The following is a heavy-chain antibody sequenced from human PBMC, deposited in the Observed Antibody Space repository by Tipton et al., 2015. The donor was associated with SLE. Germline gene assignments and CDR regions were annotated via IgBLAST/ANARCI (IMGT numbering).Heavy chain of an antibody. V-gene: IGHV3-30-3*01. J-gene: IGHJ4*02. CDR3: ARGYSNYVGVPDY. Sequence: SLRLSCAASGFTFSSYVMHWVRQAPGKGLEWVAVISSDGINKYYADSVKGRFTISRDNSKNTLYLQMNSLSADDTAVYYCARGYSNYVGVPDYWGQGTLVTVSS. CDR1: GFTFSSYV. D-gene: IGHD4-11*01. CDR2: ISSDGINK.